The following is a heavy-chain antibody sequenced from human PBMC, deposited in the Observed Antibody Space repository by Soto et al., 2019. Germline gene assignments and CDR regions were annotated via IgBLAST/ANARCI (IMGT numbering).Heavy chain of an antibody. CDR1: GYTFTSYG. D-gene: IGHD3-22*01. J-gene: IGHJ4*02. CDR3: ARDYEMGSWYYYDSSGYYYDY. Sequence: GASVKVSCKASGYTFTSYGISWVRQAPGQGVEWMGWISAYNGNTNYAQKLQGRVTMTTDTSTSTAYMELRSLRSDDTAVYYCARDYEMGSWYYYDSSGYYYDYWGQGTLVTVSS. CDR2: ISAYNGNT. V-gene: IGHV1-18*01.